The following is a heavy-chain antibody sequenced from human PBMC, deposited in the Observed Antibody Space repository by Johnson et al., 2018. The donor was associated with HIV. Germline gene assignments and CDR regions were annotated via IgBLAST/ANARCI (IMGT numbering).Heavy chain of an antibody. V-gene: IGHV3-66*03. CDR2: IYRGGST. CDR1: GFTVSSNY. D-gene: IGHD6-13*01. CDR3: ARDRGGIAEQSGAFDI. J-gene: IGHJ3*02. Sequence: VQLVESGGGLIQPGGSLRLSCAASGFTVSSNYMSWVRQAPGKGLEWVSVIYRGGSTYYADSVTGSFTNSRDNSKNTLSLEMNSLRAEDTAVYYCARDRGGIAEQSGAFDIWGQGTMVTVSS.